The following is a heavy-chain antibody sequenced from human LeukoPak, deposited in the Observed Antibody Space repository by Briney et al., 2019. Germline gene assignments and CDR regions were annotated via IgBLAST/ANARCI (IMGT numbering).Heavy chain of an antibody. CDR3: ARDGTEGAANRFDP. J-gene: IGHJ5*02. CDR2: IIPIFGTA. D-gene: IGHD1-26*01. CDR1: GGTFSSYA. Sequence: SVKVSCTASGGTFSSYAISWVRQAPGQGLEWMGGIIPIFGTANYAQKFQGRVTITADESTSTAYVELSSLRSEDTAVYYCARDGTEGAANRFDPWGQGTLVTVSS. V-gene: IGHV1-69*13.